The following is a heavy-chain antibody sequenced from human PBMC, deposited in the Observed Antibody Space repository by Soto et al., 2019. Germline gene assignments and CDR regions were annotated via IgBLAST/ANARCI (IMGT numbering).Heavy chain of an antibody. CDR1: GFTFSSYG. CDR2: IWFDGSNK. Sequence: QVQLVESGGGVVQPGRSLRLSCAASGFTFSSYGMHWVRQAPGKGLEWVAVIWFDGSNKYYADSVKGRFTSSRENSKNALYLQINSLRAEDTAVYYCASDREYIFAYWGQGTLVTVSS. J-gene: IGHJ4*02. CDR3: ASDREYIFAY. D-gene: IGHD5-18*01. V-gene: IGHV3-33*01.